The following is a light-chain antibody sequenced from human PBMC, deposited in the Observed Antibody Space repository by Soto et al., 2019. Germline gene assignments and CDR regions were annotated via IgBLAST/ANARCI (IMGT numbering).Light chain of an antibody. CDR2: KAS. Sequence: DIQMTQSPSTLPASVGDRVTITCRASQTIDNWLAWYQQKPGKVPKLLIYKASSLESGVPSRFSGSGSGTEFTLTISSLQPDDFATYYCQQYHFYWTFGQVTKVEIK. J-gene: IGKJ1*01. CDR1: QTIDNW. V-gene: IGKV1-5*03. CDR3: QQYHFYWT.